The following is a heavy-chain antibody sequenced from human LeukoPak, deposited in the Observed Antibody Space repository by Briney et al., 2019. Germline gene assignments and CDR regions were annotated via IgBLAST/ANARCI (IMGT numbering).Heavy chain of an antibody. Sequence: GGSLRLSCAASGFTFSSYGMHWVRQAPGKGLEWVAVISYDGSNKYYADSVKGRFTISRDDSKNTLYLQMNSLRAEDTAVYYCAKAISFMVRGGDFDYWGQGTLVTVSS. CDR1: GFTFSSYG. D-gene: IGHD3-10*01. J-gene: IGHJ4*02. CDR2: ISYDGSNK. V-gene: IGHV3-30*18. CDR3: AKAISFMVRGGDFDY.